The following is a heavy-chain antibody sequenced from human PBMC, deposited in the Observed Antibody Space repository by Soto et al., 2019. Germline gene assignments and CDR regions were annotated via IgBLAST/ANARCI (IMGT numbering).Heavy chain of an antibody. CDR2: ISDSGATT. D-gene: IGHD4-17*01. CDR3: AFGEWTPGYFDY. Sequence: GGSLRLSCAASGFPFGENAMSWVRQAPGKGLEWVSGISDSGATTYYADSVRGRFTISRDDSKNTLYLQMNSLRAEDTAVYYCAFGEWTPGYFDYWGQGTLVTVSS. J-gene: IGHJ4*02. CDR1: GFPFGENA. V-gene: IGHV3-23*01.